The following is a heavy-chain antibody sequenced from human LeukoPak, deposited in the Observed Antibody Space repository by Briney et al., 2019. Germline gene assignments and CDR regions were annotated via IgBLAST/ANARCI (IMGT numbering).Heavy chain of an antibody. Sequence: GGSLRLSCAASGFTFSSYAMHWVRQAPGKGLEWVAVISYDGSNKYYADSVKGRFTISRDNSKNTLYLQMNSLRAEDTAVYYCAREMGAALDDAFDIWGQGTMVTVSS. V-gene: IGHV3-30-3*01. CDR2: ISYDGSNK. D-gene: IGHD1-26*01. CDR3: AREMGAALDDAFDI. J-gene: IGHJ3*02. CDR1: GFTFSSYA.